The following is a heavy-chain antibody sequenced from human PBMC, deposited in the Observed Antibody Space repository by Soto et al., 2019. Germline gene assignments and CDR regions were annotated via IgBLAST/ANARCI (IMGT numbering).Heavy chain of an antibody. CDR1: GGTFSSYT. CDR3: ARETGSSSSGPSPLDY. Sequence: ASVKVSCKASGGTFSSYTISWVRQAPGQGLEWMGRIIPILGIANYAQKFQGRVTITADKSTSTAYMELSSLRSEDTAVYYCARETGSSSSGPSPLDYWGQGTLVTVSS. D-gene: IGHD6-6*01. J-gene: IGHJ4*02. CDR2: IIPILGIA. V-gene: IGHV1-69*04.